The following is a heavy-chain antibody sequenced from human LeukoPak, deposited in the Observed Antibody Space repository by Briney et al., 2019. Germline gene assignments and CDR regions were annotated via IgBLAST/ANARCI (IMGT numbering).Heavy chain of an antibody. CDR3: ARRSRMTTIDAFDI. J-gene: IGHJ3*02. V-gene: IGHV4-59*08. Sequence: SETLSLTCTVSGGSISSYYWSWIRQPPGKGLEWVGYIYYSGSTNYNPSLKSRVTISVDTSKNQFFLKLSSVTAADTAVYYCARRSRMTTIDAFDIWGQGTMVTVSS. D-gene: IGHD5-24*01. CDR2: IYYSGST. CDR1: GGSISSYY.